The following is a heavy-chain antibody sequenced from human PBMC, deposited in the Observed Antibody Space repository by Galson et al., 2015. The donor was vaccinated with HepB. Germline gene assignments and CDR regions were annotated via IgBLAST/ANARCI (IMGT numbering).Heavy chain of an antibody. CDR1: GGSISSYY. J-gene: IGHJ4*02. V-gene: IGHV4-59*08. D-gene: IGHD6-13*01. CDR3: ARILAAAGTGGYFDY. CDR2: IYYSGST. Sequence: QVQLQESGPGLVKPSETLSLTCTVSGGSISSYYWSWIRQPPGKGLEWIGYIYYSGSTNYNPSLKSRVTISVDTSKNQFSLKLSSVTAADTAVYYCARILAAAGTGGYFDYWGQGTLVTVSS.